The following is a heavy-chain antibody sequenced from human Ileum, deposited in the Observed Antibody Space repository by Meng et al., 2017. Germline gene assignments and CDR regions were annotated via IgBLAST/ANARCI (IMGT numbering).Heavy chain of an antibody. V-gene: IGHV4-61*08. CDR1: GGSVSTSDYQ. D-gene: IGHD7-27*01. CDR3: ARDHWGSLDY. Sequence: QLQESGPGLVRPSETLSLICTVSGGSVSTSDYQWGWIRQPPGKGLEWIGYAGTNYNPSLKSRVTISVDTSKRQFSLKLTSVTAADTAVYYCARDHWGSLDYWSQGILVTVSS. CDR2: AGT. J-gene: IGHJ4*02.